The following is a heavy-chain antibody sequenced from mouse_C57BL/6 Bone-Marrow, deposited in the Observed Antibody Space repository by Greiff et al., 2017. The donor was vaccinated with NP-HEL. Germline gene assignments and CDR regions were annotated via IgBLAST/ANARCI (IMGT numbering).Heavy chain of an antibody. J-gene: IGHJ2*01. CDR2: IYPGDGDT. CDR3: ARRGLRRDYFDY. Sequence: VQGVESGPELVKPGASVKISCKASGYAFSSSWMNWVKQRPGKGLEWIGRIYPGDGDTNYNGKFKGKATLTADKSSSTAYMQLSSLTSEDSAVYFCARRGLRRDYFDYWGQGTTLTVSS. V-gene: IGHV1-82*01. D-gene: IGHD2-2*01. CDR1: GYAFSSSW.